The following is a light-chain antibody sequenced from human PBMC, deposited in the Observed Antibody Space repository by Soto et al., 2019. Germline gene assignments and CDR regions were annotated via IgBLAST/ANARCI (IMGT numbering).Light chain of an antibody. Sequence: DIQMTQSPSTLSASVGDRVTITCRASQSISNRVAWYQQKPEKGPKLPIYDAASLESGVPSRSSGSGSGTEFTLTISNLQHDHFPTYHCQPSHIYSTFGQETKV. CDR3: QPSHIYST. CDR2: DAA. J-gene: IGKJ1*01. V-gene: IGKV1-5*01. CDR1: QSISNR.